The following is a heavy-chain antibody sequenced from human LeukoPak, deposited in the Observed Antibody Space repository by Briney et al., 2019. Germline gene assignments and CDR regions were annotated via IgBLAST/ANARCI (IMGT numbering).Heavy chain of an antibody. D-gene: IGHD3-16*02. V-gene: IGHV3-74*01. CDR2: INSDGSST. CDR3: ARSDYVWGSDRLDY. CDR1: GFTFSSYW. J-gene: IGHJ4*02. Sequence: GGSLRLSCAASGFTFSSYWMHWVRQAPGKGLVWVSRINSDGSSTSYADSVKGRFTISRDNAKNTLYLQMNSLRAEDAAVYYCARSDYVWGSDRLDYWGQGTLVTVSS.